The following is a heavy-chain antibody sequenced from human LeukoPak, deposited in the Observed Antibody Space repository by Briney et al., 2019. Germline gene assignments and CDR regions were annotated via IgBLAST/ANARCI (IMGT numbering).Heavy chain of an antibody. D-gene: IGHD1-26*01. CDR1: GFTFSSYW. V-gene: IGHV3-74*01. CDR3: ARDAVKWEPDAFDI. CDR2: INSDGSST. Sequence: GGSLRLSCAASGFTFSSYWMHWVRQALGKGLVWVSRINSDGSSTSYADSVKGRFTISRDNAKNTLYLQMNSLRAEDTAVYYCARDAVKWEPDAFDIWGQGTMVTVSS. J-gene: IGHJ3*02.